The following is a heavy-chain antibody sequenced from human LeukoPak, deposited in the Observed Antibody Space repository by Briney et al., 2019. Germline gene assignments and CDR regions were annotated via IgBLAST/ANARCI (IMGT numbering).Heavy chain of an antibody. CDR1: GFTFSNYW. V-gene: IGHV3-7*01. Sequence: PGGSLRPSCTTSGFTFSNYWMSWVRQAPGKGLEWVANIKQDGGEKYYVDSVKGRFTISRDNAKNSLYLQMNSLRAEDTAIYYCARAPIVVVPTWRPTYFDYWGQGTLVTVSS. CDR3: ARAPIVVVPTWRPTYFDY. J-gene: IGHJ4*02. D-gene: IGHD2-2*01. CDR2: IKQDGGEK.